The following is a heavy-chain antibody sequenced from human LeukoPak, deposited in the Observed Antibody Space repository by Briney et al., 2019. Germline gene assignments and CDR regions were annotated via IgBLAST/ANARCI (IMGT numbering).Heavy chain of an antibody. D-gene: IGHD1-26*01. Sequence: GGSLRLSCAASGFTFSSYSMNWVRPAPGTGLEWVSSISSSSSYIYYADSVKGRFTISRDNAKISLYLQMISLEAEATALYYWAVQGGSYYYNWFDPWGQGTLVTVSS. V-gene: IGHV3-21*01. CDR1: GFTFSSYS. CDR2: ISSSSSYI. CDR3: AVQGGSYYYNWFDP. J-gene: IGHJ5*02.